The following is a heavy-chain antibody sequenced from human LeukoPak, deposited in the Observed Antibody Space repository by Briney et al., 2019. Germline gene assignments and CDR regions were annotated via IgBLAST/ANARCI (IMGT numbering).Heavy chain of an antibody. V-gene: IGHV3-30*18. CDR2: ISYDGSNK. J-gene: IGHJ4*02. D-gene: IGHD5-12*01. CDR3: AKDLVYSGYVLYGGLDY. CDR1: GFTFSSYG. Sequence: GGSLRLSCAASGFTFSSYGMHWDRQAPGKGLEWVAVISYDGSNKYYADSVKGRFTISRDNSKNTLYLQMNSLRAEDTAVYYCAKDLVYSGYVLYGGLDYWGQGTLVTVSS.